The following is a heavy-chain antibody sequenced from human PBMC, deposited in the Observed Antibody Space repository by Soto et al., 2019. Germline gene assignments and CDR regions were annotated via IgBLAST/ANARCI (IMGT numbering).Heavy chain of an antibody. CDR2: MNQDGRKR. V-gene: IGHV3-7*01. Sequence: EVQFVESGGDLVQPGGSLRLSCAASGFAFSQYWINWVRQSPGKGLEWVAIMNQDGRKRYDGDSVIGRFTISRDNGKNALYLQMNSLRDDDTADYFCARYMGLRGYSAEVASWGLGTRVPVTS. D-gene: IGHD2-15*01. CDR3: ARYMGLRGYSAEVAS. CDR1: GFAFSQYW. J-gene: IGHJ4*02.